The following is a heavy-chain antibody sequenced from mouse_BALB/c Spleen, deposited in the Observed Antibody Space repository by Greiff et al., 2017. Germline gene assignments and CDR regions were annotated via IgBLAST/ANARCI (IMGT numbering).Heavy chain of an antibody. V-gene: IGHV3-8*02. CDR1: GDSITSGY. CDR3: ASSMITTDGYAMDY. D-gene: IGHD2-4*01. CDR2: ISYSGST. J-gene: IGHJ4*01. Sequence: VQLQQSGPSLVKPSQTLSLTCSVTGDSITSGYWNWIRKFPGNKLEYMGYISYSGSTYYNPSLKSRISITRDTSKNQYYLQLNSVTTEDTATYYCASSMITTDGYAMDYWGQGTSVTVSS.